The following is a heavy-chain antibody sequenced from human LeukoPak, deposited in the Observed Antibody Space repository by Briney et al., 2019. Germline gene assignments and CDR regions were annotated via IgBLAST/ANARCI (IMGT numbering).Heavy chain of an antibody. CDR3: ARAGTLQSNPSAFDI. CDR1: GGSISGYY. V-gene: IGHV4-59*01. Sequence: SETLSLTCTASGGSISGYYWSWIRQPPGKGLEWIGYIYYSGSTSYNPSLRSRVTISVDTSKNQFSLKLYSVTAADTAVYYCARAGTLQSNPSAFDIWGQGTMVTVSS. D-gene: IGHD5-24*01. CDR2: IYYSGST. J-gene: IGHJ3*02.